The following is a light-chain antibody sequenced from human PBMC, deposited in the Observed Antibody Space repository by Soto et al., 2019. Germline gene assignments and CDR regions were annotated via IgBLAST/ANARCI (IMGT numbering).Light chain of an antibody. Sequence: QSALTQPASVSGSPGQSITISCTGTSNDVGGYNYVSWYQQRPGKAPTLMIYDVSNRPSGVSDRFSGSKSGNTASLTISGLQAEDEADYYCSSYTSSTTVEFGGGTKLTVL. V-gene: IGLV2-14*01. CDR1: SNDVGGYNY. CDR2: DVS. CDR3: SSYTSSTTVE. J-gene: IGLJ2*01.